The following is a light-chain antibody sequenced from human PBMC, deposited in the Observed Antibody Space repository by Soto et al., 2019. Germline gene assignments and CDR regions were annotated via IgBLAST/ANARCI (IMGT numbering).Light chain of an antibody. J-gene: IGKJ2*01. CDR2: WAS. V-gene: IGKV4-1*01. Sequence: DIVMTQSPDSLAVSLGERATINCKSSQSVLYSSNNKNYLAWYQQKPGQPPKLLIYWASTRESGVPDRFSGSRSGTDFTLTISSLQAEDVAVSYCQQYYSTPTYTFGQGTKLEIK. CDR3: QQYYSTPTYT. CDR1: QSVLYSSNNKNY.